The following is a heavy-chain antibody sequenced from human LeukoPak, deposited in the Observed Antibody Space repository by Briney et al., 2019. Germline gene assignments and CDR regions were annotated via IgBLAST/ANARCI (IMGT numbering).Heavy chain of an antibody. CDR1: GFTFSSYA. D-gene: IGHD6-13*01. Sequence: GGSLRLSCAASGFTFSSYAMHWVPQAPGKGPQWVAVIWYDGSSKYYADSVKGRFTISRDNSKNTLYLQLNSLRADDTAVYYCARDPPTRQYTNSFSLDYWGQGTLVTVSS. CDR2: IWYDGSSK. V-gene: IGHV3-33*01. J-gene: IGHJ4*02. CDR3: ARDPPTRQYTNSFSLDY.